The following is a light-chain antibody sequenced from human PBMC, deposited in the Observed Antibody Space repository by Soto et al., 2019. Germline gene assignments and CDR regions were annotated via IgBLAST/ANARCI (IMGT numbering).Light chain of an antibody. CDR1: QDITNY. CDR3: QQYDNLPRT. CDR2: DAS. J-gene: IGKJ3*01. V-gene: IGKV1-33*01. Sequence: DIQMSQSPSSLSASVGDRVTITCQASQDITNYLNWYQQKAGKAPKLLIYDASNLETGVPSRFSGSGSGTDFTFTISSLQPEDVATYYCQQYDNLPRTFGRGTKVDIK.